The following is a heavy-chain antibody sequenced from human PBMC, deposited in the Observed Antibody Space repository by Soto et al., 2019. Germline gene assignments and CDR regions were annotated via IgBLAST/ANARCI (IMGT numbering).Heavy chain of an antibody. V-gene: IGHV5-10-1*01. D-gene: IGHD2-8*01. J-gene: IGHJ3*02. CDR1: GYSFTSYW. CDR3: ARHVQYCTNGVCYMFSPHDAFDI. Sequence: GESLKISCKGSGYSFTSYWISWVRQMPGKGLEWMGRIDPSDSYTNYSPSFQGHVTISADESISTAYLQWSSLKASDTAMYYCARHVQYCTNGVCYMFSPHDAFDIWGQGTMVTVSS. CDR2: IDPSDSYT.